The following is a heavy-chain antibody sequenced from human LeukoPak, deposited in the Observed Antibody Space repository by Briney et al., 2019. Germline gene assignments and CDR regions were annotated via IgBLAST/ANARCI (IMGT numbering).Heavy chain of an antibody. CDR3: VKDRGYSYGEGGY. CDR1: GFTFSSYA. V-gene: IGHV3-64D*06. D-gene: IGHD5-18*01. J-gene: IGHJ4*02. Sequence: GGSLRLSCSASGFTFSSYAMHRVRQAPGKGLEYVSAISSNGGSTYYADSVKGRFTISRDNSKNTLYLQMSSLRAEDTAVYYCVKDRGYSYGEGGYWGQGTLVTVSS. CDR2: ISSNGGST.